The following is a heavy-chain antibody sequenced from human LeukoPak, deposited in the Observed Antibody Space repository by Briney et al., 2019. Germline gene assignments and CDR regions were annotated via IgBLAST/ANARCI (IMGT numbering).Heavy chain of an antibody. V-gene: IGHV5-51*01. CDR1: GYSFTSYW. CDR2: IYPGDSDT. CDR3: ARHDERYGFDP. Sequence: GESLKISCQGSGYSFTSYWIGWVRQMPGKGLEWMGIIYPGDSDTRYSPSFQGQVTISADKSISTAYLQRSSLKASDTAMYYCARHDERYGFDPRGQGTLVTVSS. J-gene: IGHJ5*02. D-gene: IGHD3-16*01.